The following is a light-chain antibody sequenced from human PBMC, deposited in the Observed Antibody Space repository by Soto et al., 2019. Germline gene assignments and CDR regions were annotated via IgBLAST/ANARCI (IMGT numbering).Light chain of an antibody. J-gene: IGLJ3*02. CDR3: SSYTSSSTLRG. V-gene: IGLV2-14*01. CDR2: EVS. CDR1: SSDVGGYNY. Sequence: QSALTQPASVSGSPGQSITISCTGTSSDVGGYNYVSWYQQHPGKAPKLMIYEVSNRPSGVSNRFSGSKSGNTASLTISGLQAEDEADYYCSSYTSSSTLRGLGGGTKLTVL.